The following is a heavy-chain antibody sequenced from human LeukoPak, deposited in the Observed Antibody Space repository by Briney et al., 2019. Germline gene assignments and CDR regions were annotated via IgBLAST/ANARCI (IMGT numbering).Heavy chain of an antibody. CDR2: FHSDGITT. J-gene: IGHJ4*02. CDR1: GFTFSSYS. CDR3: ARGRYYLDS. Sequence: AGGSLRLSCAASGFTFSSYSMNWVRQAPGKGLVWVSHFHSDGITTNYADSVKGRFTISRDNAKNMLYLQMNSLRAEDTAVYYCARGRYYLDSWGQGTLVTVSS. V-gene: IGHV3-74*01.